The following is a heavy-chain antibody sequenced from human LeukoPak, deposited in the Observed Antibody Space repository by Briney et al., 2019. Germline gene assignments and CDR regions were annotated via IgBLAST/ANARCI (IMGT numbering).Heavy chain of an antibody. CDR2: ISSYNGYT. CDR1: DYTFTNYA. CDR3: ARVGGSYEGLIDY. Sequence: ASVKVSCKASDYTFTNYAIGWGRQAPGQGLEWMGGISSYNGYTNYAQTLQGRVTMTTDTSTSTAYMELRSLRSDDTGMCYCARVGGSYEGLIDYWGQGTLVTVSS. J-gene: IGHJ4*02. D-gene: IGHD1-26*01. V-gene: IGHV1-18*01.